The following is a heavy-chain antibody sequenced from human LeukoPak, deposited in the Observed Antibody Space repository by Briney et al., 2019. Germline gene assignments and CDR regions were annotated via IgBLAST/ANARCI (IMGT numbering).Heavy chain of an antibody. J-gene: IGHJ5*02. Sequence: ASVKVSCKASGYNFSEYYLHWVRQAPEKGLEWMGWIDPYSGGTNSAQEFQGRVTMTRDTSISTAYMELSSLTSDDTGEYYCARGNYYGSGPLFGAWGQGTLVTVSS. CDR3: ARGNYYGSGPLFGA. CDR1: GYNFSEYY. D-gene: IGHD3-10*01. V-gene: IGHV1-2*02. CDR2: IDPYSGGT.